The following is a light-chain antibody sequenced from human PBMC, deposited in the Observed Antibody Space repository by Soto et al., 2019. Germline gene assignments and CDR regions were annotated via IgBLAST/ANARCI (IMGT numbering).Light chain of an antibody. CDR1: ETISRY. V-gene: IGKV1-39*01. CDR2: AAS. CDR3: QQSYTTSIT. J-gene: IGKJ5*01. Sequence: DIKMTQSPSSLSASEGERVIITCRASETISRYLNWYQSKPGKAPRLLISAASSLQSGVPSRFSGSGSGTDFTLTISSLQPEDFATYYCQQSYTTSITFGQGARLEVK.